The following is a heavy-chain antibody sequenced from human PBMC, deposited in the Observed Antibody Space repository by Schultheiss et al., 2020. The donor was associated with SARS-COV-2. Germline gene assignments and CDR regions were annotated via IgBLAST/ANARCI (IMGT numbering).Heavy chain of an antibody. CDR3: ARVGLIAAAGTIYYYYGMDV. Sequence: SETLSLTCTVSGGSINSGGYYWSWIRQPPGKGLEWIGYIYYSGSTYYNPSLKSRVTISVDTSKNQFSLKLSSVTAADTAVYYCARVGLIAAAGTIYYYYGMDVWGQGTTVTVSS. CDR1: GGSINSGGYY. J-gene: IGHJ6*02. V-gene: IGHV4-31*03. CDR2: IYYSGST. D-gene: IGHD6-13*01.